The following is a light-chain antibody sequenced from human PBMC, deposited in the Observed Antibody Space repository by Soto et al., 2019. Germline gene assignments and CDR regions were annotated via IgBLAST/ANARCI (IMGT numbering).Light chain of an antibody. CDR1: NIGSKS. CDR3: QVWDSSSDHYV. V-gene: IGLV3-21*04. CDR2: YDS. Sequence: SYELTQPPSVSVAPGKTARITCGGTNIGSKSVHWYQQKPGQAPVLVIYYDSYRPSGIPERFSGSNSGNTATLTISRVEAGDEADYYCQVWDSSSDHYVFGTGTKLTVL. J-gene: IGLJ1*01.